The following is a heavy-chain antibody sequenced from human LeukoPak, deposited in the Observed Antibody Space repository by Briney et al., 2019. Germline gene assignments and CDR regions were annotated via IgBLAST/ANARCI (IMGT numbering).Heavy chain of an antibody. CDR2: ISGSGDST. Sequence: PGGSLRRSCAASGFTFSSNSMTWVRQTPGKGLEWVSGISGSGDSTFYADSVKGRFTISRDNSRNTLYLQMSSLRPEDTAVYYCTKWSGFGDDWGQGTLVTVSS. CDR1: GFTFSSNS. V-gene: IGHV3-23*01. D-gene: IGHD3-10*01. CDR3: TKWSGFGDD. J-gene: IGHJ4*02.